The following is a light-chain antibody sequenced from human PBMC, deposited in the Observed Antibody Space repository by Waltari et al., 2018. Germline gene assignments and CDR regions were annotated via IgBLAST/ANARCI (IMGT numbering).Light chain of an antibody. CDR3: CSYAGSSTYVL. Sequence: QSALTQPASVSGSPGQSITISCTGTSNNVGSYYLVSWYQQHPGRAPKLMIYDVNKAPLWVSNRFSVSKSGNTASLTISGLQAEDEAEYYCCSYAGSSTYVLFGGGTKLTVL. V-gene: IGLV2-23*02. CDR2: DVN. CDR1: SNNVGSYYL. J-gene: IGLJ2*01.